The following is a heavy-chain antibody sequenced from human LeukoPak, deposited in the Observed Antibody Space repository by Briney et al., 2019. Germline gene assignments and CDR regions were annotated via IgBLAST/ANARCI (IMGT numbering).Heavy chain of an antibody. CDR1: GYTFSGYY. J-gene: IGHJ4*02. V-gene: IGHV1-2*02. CDR2: LSPKSGAT. Sequence: AASVKVSCKASGYTFSGYYVHWVRQAPGQGLEWMGWLSPKSGATKYAQKFQGRVTLTRDLSLSTAYMELNSLTSDDTAVYYCARDTYGGSYFPLPYWGQGAQVTVSS. D-gene: IGHD1-26*01. CDR3: ARDTYGGSYFPLPY.